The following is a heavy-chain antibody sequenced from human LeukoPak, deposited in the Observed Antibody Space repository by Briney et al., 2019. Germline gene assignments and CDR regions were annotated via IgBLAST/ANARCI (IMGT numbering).Heavy chain of an antibody. CDR1: GYTFTGYY. CDR2: INPNSGGT. V-gene: IGHV1-2*02. CDR3: ARGGVVEYYFDY. J-gene: IGHJ4*02. Sequence: ASVKVSCKASGYTFTGYYMHWVRQAPGQGLEWMGWINPNSGGTNYAQKVQGRVTMTRDTSISTAYMELRRLRSDDTAVYYCARGGVVEYYFDYWGQGTLVTVSS. D-gene: IGHD3-3*01.